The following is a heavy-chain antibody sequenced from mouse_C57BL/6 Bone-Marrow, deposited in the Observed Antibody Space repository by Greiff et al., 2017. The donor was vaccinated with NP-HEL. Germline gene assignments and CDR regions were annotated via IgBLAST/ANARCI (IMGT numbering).Heavy chain of an antibody. CDR2: ISSGGSYP. CDR3: ARHPIGY. Sequence: EVQLVESGGDLVKPGGSLKLSCAASGFTFSSYGMSWVRQTPDKRLEWVATISSGGSYPYYPDSVKGRFTISRDNAKNTLYLQMSSLKSEDTAMYYCARHPIGYWGQGTTLTVSS. V-gene: IGHV5-6*01. CDR1: GFTFSSYG. J-gene: IGHJ2*01.